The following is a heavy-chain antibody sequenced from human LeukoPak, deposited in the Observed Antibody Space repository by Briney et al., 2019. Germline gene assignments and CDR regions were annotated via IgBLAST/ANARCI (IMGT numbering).Heavy chain of an antibody. CDR1: GFTFSSYA. V-gene: IGHV3-30-3*01. CDR2: ISYDGSNK. D-gene: IGHD2-15*01. J-gene: IGHJ4*02. CDR3: AKESPYCHGTDCRIYYFDS. Sequence: GGSLRLSCAASGFTFSSYAMHWVRQAPGKGLEWVAVISYDGSNKYYADSVKGRFTISRDNSQDTLSLQMNSLRAEDTAVYYCAKESPYCHGTDCRIYYFDSWGQGILVTVSS.